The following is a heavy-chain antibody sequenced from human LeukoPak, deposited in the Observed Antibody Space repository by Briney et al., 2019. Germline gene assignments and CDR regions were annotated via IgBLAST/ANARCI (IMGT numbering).Heavy chain of an antibody. CDR3: ASLGYCSSTSCYVYYYYYGMDV. J-gene: IGHJ6*02. Sequence: PGGSLRLSCAASGFTFSSYAMSWVRQAPGKGLEWVSAISGSGGSTYYADSVKGRFTISRDNSKNTLYLQMNSLRAEDTAAYYCASLGYCSSTSCYVYYYYYGMDVWGQGTTVTVSS. D-gene: IGHD2-2*01. V-gene: IGHV3-23*01. CDR1: GFTFSSYA. CDR2: ISGSGGST.